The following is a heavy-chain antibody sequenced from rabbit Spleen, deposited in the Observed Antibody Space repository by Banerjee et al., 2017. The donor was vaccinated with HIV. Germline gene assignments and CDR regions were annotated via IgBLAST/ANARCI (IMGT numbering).Heavy chain of an antibody. J-gene: IGHJ4*01. V-gene: IGHV1S45*01. Sequence: QEQLEESGGDLVKPGASLTLTCKASGVSFSDKDVMCWVRQAPGKGLEWITCINIATGKSVYASWVSGRFIMSRTSSTTVTLQMTSLTAADTATYFCARRSDYAGYGYASNLWGPGTLVTVS. CDR1: GVSFSDKDV. D-gene: IGHD6-1*01. CDR2: INIATGKS. CDR3: ARRSDYAGYGYASNL.